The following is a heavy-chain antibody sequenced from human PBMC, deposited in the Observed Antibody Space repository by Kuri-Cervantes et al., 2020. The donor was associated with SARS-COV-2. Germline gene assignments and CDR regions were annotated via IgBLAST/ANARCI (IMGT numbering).Heavy chain of an antibody. CDR2: IYYSGST. CDR3: ASRIVVVPAAGPYFDY. CDR1: GGSVSSSSYY. D-gene: IGHD2-2*01. Sequence: SETLSLTCTVSGGSVSSSSYYWGWIRQPPGKGLEWIGSIYYSGSTHYNPSLKSRVTISVDTSKNQFSLKLSSVTAADTAVYYCASRIVVVPAAGPYFDYWGQGTLVTVSS. V-gene: IGHV4-39*01. J-gene: IGHJ4*02.